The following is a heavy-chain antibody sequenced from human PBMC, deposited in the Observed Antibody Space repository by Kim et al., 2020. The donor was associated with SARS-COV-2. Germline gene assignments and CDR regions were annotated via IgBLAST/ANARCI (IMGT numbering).Heavy chain of an antibody. J-gene: IGHJ4*02. V-gene: IGHV3-23*01. Sequence: ADVVKCRYTISIDNSKNALYLQINSSRAEDTAVYYCAKDRGIAARREIDYWGQGTLVTVSS. CDR3: AKDRGIAARREIDY. D-gene: IGHD6-6*01.